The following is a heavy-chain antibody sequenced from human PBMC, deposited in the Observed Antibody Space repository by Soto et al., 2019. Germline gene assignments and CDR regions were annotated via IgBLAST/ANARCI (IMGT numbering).Heavy chain of an antibody. D-gene: IGHD3-3*01. J-gene: IGHJ5*02. Sequence: SETLSLTCTVSGGSISSGDYYWSWIRQPPGKGLEWIGYIYYSGSTYYNPSLKSRVTISVDTSKNQFSLKLSSVTAADTAVYYCARASYDPEGPIDWFDPWGQGTLVTVSS. CDR2: IYYSGST. V-gene: IGHV4-30-4*01. CDR3: ARASYDPEGPIDWFDP. CDR1: GGSISSGDYY.